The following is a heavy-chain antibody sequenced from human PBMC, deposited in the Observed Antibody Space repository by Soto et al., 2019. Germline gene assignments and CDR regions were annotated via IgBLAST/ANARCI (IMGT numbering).Heavy chain of an antibody. J-gene: IGHJ4*02. CDR1: GGSMSSYY. CDR2: VYYSGST. CDR3: ASYANYNHF. Sequence: QVQLQESGPGLVKPSETLSLTCNVSGGSMSSYYWSWIRQPPGKGLEWIGYVYYSGSTNYNPSLKSRVTISVDTSKNHFSLKLSSVTAADTAVYYCASYANYNHFWGQGTLVTVSS. D-gene: IGHD4-4*01. V-gene: IGHV4-59*01.